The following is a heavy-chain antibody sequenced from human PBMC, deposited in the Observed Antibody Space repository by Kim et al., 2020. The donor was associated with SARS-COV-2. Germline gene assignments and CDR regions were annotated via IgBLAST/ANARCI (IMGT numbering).Heavy chain of an antibody. CDR3: ARSIIGAVLTY. D-gene: IGHD1-20*01. Sequence: NTKYSKKFQGRVTITRDTSAKTAYMELSRLRSEDTAVYYCARSIIGAVLTYWGQGTLLTVSS. CDR2: NT. J-gene: IGHJ4*02. V-gene: IGHV1-3*01.